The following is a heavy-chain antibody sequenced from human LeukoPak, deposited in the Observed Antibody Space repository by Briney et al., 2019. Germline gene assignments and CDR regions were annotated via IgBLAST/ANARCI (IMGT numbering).Heavy chain of an antibody. Sequence: GGSLRLSCAASGFTFSSDWMNWVRQAPGKGLEWVANINQDGSVKYHVDSVKGRFTISRDNAQSSLYLQMNSLRAEDTAVYYCARDPDIIRGVSFDYLGQGTLVTVSS. J-gene: IGHJ4*02. V-gene: IGHV3-7*01. CDR1: GFTFSSDW. CDR3: ARDPDIIRGVSFDY. D-gene: IGHD3-10*01. CDR2: INQDGSVK.